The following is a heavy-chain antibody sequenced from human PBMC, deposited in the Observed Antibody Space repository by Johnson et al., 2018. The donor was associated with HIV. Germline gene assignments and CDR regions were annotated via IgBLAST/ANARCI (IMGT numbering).Heavy chain of an antibody. J-gene: IGHJ3*02. CDR2: IYSGGST. V-gene: IGHV3-66*01. CDR3: TTAPQAARLFNDAFDI. CDR1: GFTVSNKY. Sequence: VQLVESGGGLVQPGGSLRLSCAASGFTVSNKYMSWVRQAPGKGPEWVSVIYSGGSTYYADSVKGRFTISRDDSKNTLYLQMNSLKTEDTAVYYCTTAPQAARLFNDAFDIWGQGTMVTVSS. D-gene: IGHD6-6*01.